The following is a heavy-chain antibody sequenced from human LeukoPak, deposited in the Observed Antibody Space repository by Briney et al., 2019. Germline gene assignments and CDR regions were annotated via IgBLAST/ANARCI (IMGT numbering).Heavy chain of an antibody. Sequence: GGSLRLPCAASGFTFSSYAMSWVRQAPGKGLEWVSAISSSGGSTYYADSVKGRFTISRDNSKNTLYLQMNSLRAEDTAVYYCFGSSAPFDYWGQGTLVTVSS. J-gene: IGHJ4*02. CDR2: ISSSGGST. D-gene: IGHD6-13*01. V-gene: IGHV3-23*01. CDR3: FGSSAPFDY. CDR1: GFTFSSYA.